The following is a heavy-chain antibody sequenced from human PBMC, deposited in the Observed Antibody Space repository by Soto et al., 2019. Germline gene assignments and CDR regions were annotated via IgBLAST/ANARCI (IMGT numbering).Heavy chain of an antibody. CDR2: IIPLFGTL. D-gene: IGHD3-10*01. CDR1: GGTFSNHL. J-gene: IGHJ4*01. Sequence: QVQLVQSGAEVKKPGSSVNVSCKASGGTFSNHLISWVRQAPGQGLEWMGTIIPLFGTLNYAQKLQGRVTTSADKSTITAYMELSSLRSYDTAVYYCASGSLYGSGSYPVDYWGQGTLVTVSS. CDR3: ASGSLYGSGSYPVDY. V-gene: IGHV1-69*08.